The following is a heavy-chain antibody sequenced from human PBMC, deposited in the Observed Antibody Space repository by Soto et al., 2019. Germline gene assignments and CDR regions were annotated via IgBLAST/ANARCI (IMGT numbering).Heavy chain of an antibody. CDR2: IIVGSGNT. CDR3: GGGAHDFWSGQYGMDV. Sequence: QMQLVQSGPEVKKPGTSVKVSCKASGFTFTSSAVQWVRQARGQRLEWIGWIIVGSGNTNYAQKFQERVTITRDMSTSTAYMELSSLRSEDTAVYYCGGGAHDFWSGQYGMDVWGQGTTVTVSS. J-gene: IGHJ6*02. D-gene: IGHD3-3*01. V-gene: IGHV1-58*01. CDR1: GFTFTSSA.